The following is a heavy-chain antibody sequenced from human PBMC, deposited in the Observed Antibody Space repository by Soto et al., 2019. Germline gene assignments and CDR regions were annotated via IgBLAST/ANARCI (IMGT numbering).Heavy chain of an antibody. CDR2: INHRGST. Sequence: PSETLSLTCAVYGGSFSGYYWSWIRQPPGKGLEWIGEINHRGSTKYNPSLKSRVTISVDTSKNQFSLKLSSVTAADTAVYYCARGDILTGYSNWGQGSLVTVSS. D-gene: IGHD3-9*01. CDR1: GGSFSGYY. V-gene: IGHV4-34*01. CDR3: ARGDILTGYSN. J-gene: IGHJ4*02.